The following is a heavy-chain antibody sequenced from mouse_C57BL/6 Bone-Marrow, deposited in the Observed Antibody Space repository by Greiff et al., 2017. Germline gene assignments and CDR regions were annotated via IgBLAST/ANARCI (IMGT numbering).Heavy chain of an antibody. J-gene: IGHJ3*01. V-gene: IGHV1-47*01. Sequence: QVQLQQSGAELVKPGASVKMSCKASGYTFTTYPIEWMKQNHGKSLEWIGNFHPYNDDTKYNEKFKGKATLTVEKSSSTVYLVLSRLTSDDSSVYYCSRRNSYCYFAIWGQGTLVTVSA. CDR1: GYTFTTYP. D-gene: IGHD5-2*01. CDR3: SRRNSYCYFAI. CDR2: FHPYNDDT.